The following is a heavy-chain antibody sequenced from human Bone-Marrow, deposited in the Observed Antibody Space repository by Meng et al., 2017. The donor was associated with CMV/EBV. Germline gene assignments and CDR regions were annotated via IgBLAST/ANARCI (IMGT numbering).Heavy chain of an antibody. CDR1: GFTFSSYA. CDR3: VRDRGWFRLDP. V-gene: IGHV3-30-3*01. D-gene: IGHD2-15*01. CDR2: ISYDGSNK. J-gene: IGHJ5*02. Sequence: GESLKISCAASGFTFSSYAMHWVRQAPGKGLEWVAVISYDGSNKYYADSVKGRFTISRDNSKNTLYLQMNSVRIEDTAVYYCVRDRGWFRLDPWGQGTLVTVSS.